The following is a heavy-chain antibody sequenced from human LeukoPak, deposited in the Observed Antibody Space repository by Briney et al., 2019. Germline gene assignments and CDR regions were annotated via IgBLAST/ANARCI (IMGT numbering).Heavy chain of an antibody. J-gene: IGHJ4*02. CDR2: MHYSGDS. Sequence: SETLSLTCTVSGDSISSFFWSWIRQPPGKGLEWIGSMHYSGDSKYNPSLRSRVSLSIDTSKQQFSLRLSSVTAADTAVYYCARDLELERNRWNYFESWGQGALVTVSS. CDR3: ARDLELERNRWNYFES. V-gene: IGHV4-59*01. CDR1: GDSISSFF. D-gene: IGHD1-1*01.